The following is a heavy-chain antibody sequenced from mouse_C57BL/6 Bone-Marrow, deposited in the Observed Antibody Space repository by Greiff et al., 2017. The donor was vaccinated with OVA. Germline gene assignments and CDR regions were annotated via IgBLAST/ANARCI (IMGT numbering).Heavy chain of an antibody. J-gene: IGHJ3*01. CDR2: IDPSDSYT. CDR1: GYTFTSYW. V-gene: IGHV1-59*01. Sequence: VQLQQPGAELVRPGTSVKLSCKASGYTFTSYWMHWVKQRPGQGLEWIGVIDPSDSYTNYNQKFKGKATLTVDTSSSTAYMQLSSLTAEVAAVYDGATRGFAYWGQGTLVTVSA. CDR3: ATRGFAY.